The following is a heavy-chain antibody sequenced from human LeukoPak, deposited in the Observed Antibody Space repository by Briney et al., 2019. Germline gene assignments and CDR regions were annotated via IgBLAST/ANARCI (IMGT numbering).Heavy chain of an antibody. CDR1: GFTFSSYG. CDR3: ARDGTVTTFLDY. Sequence: GRSLRLSCAASGFTFSSYGMHWVRQAPGKGLEWVAVIWYDGSNKYYADSVKGRFTISRDNSKNTLYLQMNSLRAEDTAVYYCARDGTVTTFLDYWGQGTLVTVSS. D-gene: IGHD4-11*01. V-gene: IGHV3-33*01. CDR2: IWYDGSNK. J-gene: IGHJ4*02.